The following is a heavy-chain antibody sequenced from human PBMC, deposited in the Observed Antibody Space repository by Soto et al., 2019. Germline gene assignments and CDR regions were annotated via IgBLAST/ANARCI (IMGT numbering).Heavy chain of an antibody. CDR1: GFTFSSYG. Sequence: GGSLRLSCAASGFTFSSYGMHWVRQAPGKGLEWVAFIWYDGSNKYYADSVKGRFTISRDNSKNTLYLQMNSLRAEDTAVYYCARGVRGYDFWSGYLSYYYYGMDVWGQGTTVTVS. CDR3: ARGVRGYDFWSGYLSYYYYGMDV. CDR2: IWYDGSNK. V-gene: IGHV3-33*01. D-gene: IGHD3-3*01. J-gene: IGHJ6*02.